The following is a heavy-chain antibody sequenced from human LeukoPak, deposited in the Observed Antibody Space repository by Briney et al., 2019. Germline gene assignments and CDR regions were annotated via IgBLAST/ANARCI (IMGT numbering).Heavy chain of an antibody. CDR1: GFTFSSYA. V-gene: IGHV3-30*18. Sequence: GGSLRLSCAVSGFTFSSYAMHWVRQAPGKGLEWVAVISYDGSNKYYTDSVKGRFTISRDNSKNTLYLQMNSLRAEDTAVYYCAKSSSYYDSRGYYSPDYFDYWGQGTLVTVPS. CDR3: AKSSSYYDSRGYYSPDYFDY. J-gene: IGHJ4*02. D-gene: IGHD3-22*01. CDR2: ISYDGSNK.